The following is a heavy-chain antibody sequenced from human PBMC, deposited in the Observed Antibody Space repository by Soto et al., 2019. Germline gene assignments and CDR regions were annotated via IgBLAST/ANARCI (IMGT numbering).Heavy chain of an antibody. D-gene: IGHD3-3*01. J-gene: IGHJ6*04. V-gene: IGHV1-2*04. Sequence: ASVKVSCKASGYTFTGYYMHWVRQAPGQGLEWMGWINPNSGGTNYAQKFQGWVTMTRDTSISTAYMELSRLRSDDTAVYYCARVRVLGVGVGYYVRAFGAKGSTVTGSS. CDR2: INPNSGGT. CDR3: ARVRVLGVGVGYYVRAF. CDR1: GYTFTGYY.